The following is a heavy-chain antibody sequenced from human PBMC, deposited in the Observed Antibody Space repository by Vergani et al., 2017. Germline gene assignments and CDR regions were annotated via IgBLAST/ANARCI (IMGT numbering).Heavy chain of an antibody. Sequence: VQLVESGGGVVQPGRSLRLSCAASGFTFIMHAMSWVRQAPGKGLEWVSTLSASDRRTHYADSVKGRFTISRDNSKNTLYLQMNSLRAEDTAVYYCARGASGDYVSSFDYWGQGTLVTVSS. J-gene: IGHJ4*02. CDR1: GFTFIMHA. CDR3: ARGASGDYVSSFDY. V-gene: IGHV3-23*04. D-gene: IGHD4-17*01. CDR2: LSASDRRT.